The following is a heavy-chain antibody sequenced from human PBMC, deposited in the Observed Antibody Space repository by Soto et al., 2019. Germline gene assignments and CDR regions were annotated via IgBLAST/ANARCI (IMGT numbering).Heavy chain of an antibody. Sequence: QLQLQESGPGLVKPSETLSLTCTVSGGSVSSSSYYWGWVRQPPGKGLEWIGIVYYSGSTYYNPSLESRVTISVDKSKTKFSVKLMSLSAADRAVYYCGRLEGLATISYYFDYWGQGALVTVSS. CDR1: GGSVSSSSYY. J-gene: IGHJ4*02. V-gene: IGHV4-39*01. CDR2: VYYSGST. CDR3: GRLEGLATISYYFDY. D-gene: IGHD3-9*01.